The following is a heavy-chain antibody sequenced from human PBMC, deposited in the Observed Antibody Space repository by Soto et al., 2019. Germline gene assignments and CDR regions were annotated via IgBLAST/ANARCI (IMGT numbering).Heavy chain of an antibody. CDR1: GYTLTELS. CDR2: FDPEDGET. CDR3: GRVRQLVGYFYYYMDV. J-gene: IGHJ6*03. D-gene: IGHD6-6*01. V-gene: IGHV1-24*01. Sequence: ASVKVSCTVSGYTLTELSMHWVRQAPGKGLEWMGGFDPEDGETIYAQKFQGRVTMTEDTSTDTAYMELRGLRSDDTAVYYCGRVRQLVGYFYYYMDVWGKGTTVTVSS.